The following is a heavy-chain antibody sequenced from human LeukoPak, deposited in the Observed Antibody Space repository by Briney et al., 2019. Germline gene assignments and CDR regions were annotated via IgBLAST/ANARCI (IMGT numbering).Heavy chain of an antibody. CDR3: AGVQQLGAFDI. CDR1: SGSISSYY. Sequence: SETLSLTCTVSSGSISSYYWSWIRQPPGKGLEWIGSIYYSGSTNYNPSLKSRVTISVDTSKNQFSLKLSSVTVADTAVYYCAGVQQLGAFDIWGQGTMVTVSS. V-gene: IGHV4-59*12. CDR2: IYYSGST. D-gene: IGHD6-6*01. J-gene: IGHJ3*02.